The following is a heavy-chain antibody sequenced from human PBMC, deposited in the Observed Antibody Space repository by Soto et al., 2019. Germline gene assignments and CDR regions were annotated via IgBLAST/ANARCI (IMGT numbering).Heavy chain of an antibody. CDR1: GGSISSGGYS. CDR2: TYQSGSA. J-gene: IGHJ6*02. V-gene: IGHV4-30-2*06. CDR3: ARDYYGMDV. Sequence: PSETLSLTRTVSGGSISSGGYSWTWIRQSPGKGLEWIGYTYQSGSAYYNPSLKSRVTISVDRSKNQFSLNLTSVTAADTAVYYCARDYYGMDVWGQGTTVTVSS.